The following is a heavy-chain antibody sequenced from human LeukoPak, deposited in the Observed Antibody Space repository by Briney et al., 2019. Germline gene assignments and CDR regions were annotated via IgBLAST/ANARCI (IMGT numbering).Heavy chain of an antibody. CDR1: GFTFSTYG. CDR3: AKGFYYESGGYYPPDPFDL. V-gene: IGHV3-23*01. Sequence: PSGGSLRLSCVASGFTFSTYGMRWVRQAPGKGLEWVSAISGSGGSTYYADSVKGRFSISRDNSNNTLYLQMNSLRAEDTAVYYCAKGFYYESGGYYPPDPFDLWGQGTMVTVSS. D-gene: IGHD3-22*01. CDR2: ISGSGGST. J-gene: IGHJ3*01.